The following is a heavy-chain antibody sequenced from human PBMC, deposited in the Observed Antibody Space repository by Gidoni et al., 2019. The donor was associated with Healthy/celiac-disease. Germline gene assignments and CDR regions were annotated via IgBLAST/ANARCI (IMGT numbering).Heavy chain of an antibody. CDR2: ISSSGSTI. V-gene: IGHV3-48*03. CDR1: EFTSSSYE. D-gene: IGHD2-21*02. J-gene: IGHJ6*01. Sequence: VQLVESGGGLVQPGGSRRLPCAASEFTSSSYEMNWVRQAPGKGLEWVSYISSSGSTIYYADSVKGRFTISRDNAKNSLYLQMNSLRAEDTAVYYCARDQGDFNYYYYGMDVWGQGTTVTVSS. CDR3: ARDQGDFNYYYYGMDV.